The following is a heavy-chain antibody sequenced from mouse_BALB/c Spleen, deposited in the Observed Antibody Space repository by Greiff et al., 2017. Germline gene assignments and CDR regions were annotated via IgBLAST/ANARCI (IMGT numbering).Heavy chain of an antibody. Sequence: QVQLQQSGAELVNPGASVKLSCKASGYTFTSYWMHWVKQRPGQGLEWIGEINPSNGRTNYNEKFKSKATLTVDKSSSTAYMQLSSLTSEDSAVYSCATAYYRVAMDYWGQGTSVTVSS. J-gene: IGHJ4*01. CDR1: GYTFTSYW. CDR2: INPSNGRT. D-gene: IGHD2-12*01. V-gene: IGHV1S81*02. CDR3: ATAYYRVAMDY.